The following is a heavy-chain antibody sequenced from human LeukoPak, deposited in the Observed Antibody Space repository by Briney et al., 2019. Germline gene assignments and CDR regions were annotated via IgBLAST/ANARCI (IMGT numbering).Heavy chain of an antibody. CDR1: GGTFSSYA. CDR2: IYPRDGST. V-gene: IGHV1-46*01. Sequence: ASVKVSCKASGGTFSSYAISWVRQAPGQGLEWMGMIYPRDGSTSYAQKFQGRVTVTRDTSTSTVHMELSGLRSEDTAVYYCARDQEGFDYWGQGTLVTVSS. CDR3: ARDQEGFDY. J-gene: IGHJ4*02.